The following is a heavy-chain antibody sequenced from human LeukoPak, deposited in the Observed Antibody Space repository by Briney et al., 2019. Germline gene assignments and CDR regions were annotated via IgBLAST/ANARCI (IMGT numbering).Heavy chain of an antibody. CDR3: ARGPDYYDSSAFWSWWFDP. CDR2: IYPGDSDT. V-gene: IGHV5-51*01. Sequence: HGESLKISCEGSGYSFTSYWIGWVRQMPGKGLEWMGIIYPGDSDTRYSPSFQGQVTISADKSISTAYLQWSSLKASDTAMYYCARGPDYYDSSAFWSWWFDPWGQGTLVTVSS. D-gene: IGHD3-22*01. J-gene: IGHJ5*02. CDR1: GYSFTSYW.